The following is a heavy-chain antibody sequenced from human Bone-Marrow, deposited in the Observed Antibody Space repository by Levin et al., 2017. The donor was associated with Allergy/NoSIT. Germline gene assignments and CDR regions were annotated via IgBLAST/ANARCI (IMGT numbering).Heavy chain of an antibody. CDR2: INHSGST. CDR1: GGSFSGYY. CDR3: ARGGVRYCSSTSCYLFDY. D-gene: IGHD2-2*01. V-gene: IGHV4-34*01. J-gene: IGHJ4*02. Sequence: SETLSLTCAVYGGSFSGYYWSWIRQPPGKGLEWIGEINHSGSTNYNPSLKSRVTISVDTSKNQFSLKLSSVTAADTAVYYCARGGVRYCSSTSCYLFDYWGQGTLVTVSS.